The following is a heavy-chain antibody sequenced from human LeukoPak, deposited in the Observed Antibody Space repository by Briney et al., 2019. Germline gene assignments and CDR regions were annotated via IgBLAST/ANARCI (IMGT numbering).Heavy chain of an antibody. V-gene: IGHV3-23*01. J-gene: IGHJ4*02. CDR1: GFTFSSYA. Sequence: GGSLRLSRAASGFTFSSYAMSWVRQAPGKGLEWVSAISGSGGSTYYADSVKGRFTISRDNSKNTLYLQMNSLRAEDTAAYYCAKDREQLWLLGYFDYWGQGTLVTVSS. D-gene: IGHD5-18*01. CDR2: ISGSGGST. CDR3: AKDREQLWLLGYFDY.